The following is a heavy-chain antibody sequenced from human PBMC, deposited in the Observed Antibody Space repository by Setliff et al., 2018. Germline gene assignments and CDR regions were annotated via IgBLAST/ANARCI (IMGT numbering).Heavy chain of an antibody. Sequence: ASVKVSCKASGYTFNNYGVAWVRQAPGQGLEWMGIINPGGGSASIVQKFQGRVTMTSDTSTSTVYMEVTGLIYDDTAVYYCARDGDAAPNRKGVFEFWGQGTPVTVSS. CDR2: INPGGGSA. CDR3: ARDGDAAPNRKGVFEF. D-gene: IGHD4-17*01. J-gene: IGHJ4*02. V-gene: IGHV1-46*02. CDR1: GYTFNNYG.